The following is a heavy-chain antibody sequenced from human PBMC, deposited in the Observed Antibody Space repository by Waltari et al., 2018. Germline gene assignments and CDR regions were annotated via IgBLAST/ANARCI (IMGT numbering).Heavy chain of an antibody. D-gene: IGHD6-13*01. CDR2: IMGSGGST. Sequence: EVQLVESGGGLVQPGGSLRLSCAASGFTFSSYAMSWVRQAPGKGLEWVSAIMGSGGSTYYADSVKGRFTISRDNSKNTLYLQMNSLRAADTAVYYCARGLTDSSSWYKHWGQGTLVTVSS. CDR1: GFTFSSYA. CDR3: ARGLTDSSSWYKH. J-gene: IGHJ4*02. V-gene: IGHV3-23*04.